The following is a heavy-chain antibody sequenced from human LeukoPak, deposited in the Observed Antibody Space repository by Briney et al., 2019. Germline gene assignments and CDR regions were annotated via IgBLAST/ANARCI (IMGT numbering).Heavy chain of an antibody. CDR2: IYSGGST. V-gene: IGHV3-66*01. Sequence: GGSLTLSCAASGFTVSSKYMSWVSQAPGKGLEWVSVIYSGGSTYYADSVKGRFTISRDNSKNTVYFQMNSLRAEDTAVYYCARESSGWLQLFDYWGQGTLVTVSS. CDR1: GFTVSSKY. J-gene: IGHJ4*02. D-gene: IGHD5-24*01. CDR3: ARESSGWLQLFDY.